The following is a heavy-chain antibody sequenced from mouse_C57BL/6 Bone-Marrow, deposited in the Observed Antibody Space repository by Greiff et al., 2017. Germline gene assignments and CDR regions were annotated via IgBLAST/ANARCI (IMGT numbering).Heavy chain of an antibody. CDR3: TRERIYYDYGYAMDY. D-gene: IGHD2-4*01. CDR2: IDPETGGT. V-gene: IGHV1-15*01. Sequence: QVQLQQSGAELVRPGASVTLSCKASGYTFTDYEMHWVKQTPVHGLEWIGAIDPETGGTAYNQKFKGKAILTADKSSSTAYMELRSLTSEDSAVYYCTRERIYYDYGYAMDYWGQGTSVTVSS. J-gene: IGHJ4*01. CDR1: GYTFTDYE.